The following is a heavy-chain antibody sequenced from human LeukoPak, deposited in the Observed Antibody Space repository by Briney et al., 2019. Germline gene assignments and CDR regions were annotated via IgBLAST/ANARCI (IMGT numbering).Heavy chain of an antibody. CDR3: ARYVLDQLLFFDY. CDR1: GGSFSGYY. V-gene: IGHV4-34*01. D-gene: IGHD2-2*01. CDR2: INHSGGT. Sequence: SETLSLTCAVYGGSFSGYYWSWIRQPPGKGLEWIGEINHSGGTNYNPSLKSRVTISVDTSKNQFSLKLSSVTAADTAVYYCARYVLDQLLFFDYWGQGTLVTVSS. J-gene: IGHJ4*02.